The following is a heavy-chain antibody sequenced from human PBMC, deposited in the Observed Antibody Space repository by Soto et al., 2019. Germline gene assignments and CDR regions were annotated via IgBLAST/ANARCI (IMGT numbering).Heavy chain of an antibody. Sequence: GGSLRLSCSASGFTFSSYDMHWVRQATGKGLEWVSAIGTAGDTYYPGSVKGRFTISRENAKNSLYLQMNSLRAGDTAVYYCARAYYDFWSGYLRNYYMDVWGKGTTVTVSS. CDR3: ARAYYDFWSGYLRNYYMDV. D-gene: IGHD3-3*01. V-gene: IGHV3-13*01. J-gene: IGHJ6*03. CDR1: GFTFSSYD. CDR2: IGTAGDT.